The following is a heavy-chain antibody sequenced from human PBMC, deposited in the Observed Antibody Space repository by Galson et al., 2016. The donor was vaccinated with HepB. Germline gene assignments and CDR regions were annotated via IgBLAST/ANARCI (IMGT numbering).Heavy chain of an antibody. J-gene: IGHJ4*02. Sequence: SVKVSCKASGYTFTNYGIIWVRHAPGQGFEWMGWISAYNGNTNYAQKFQGRVTMTTDTSTSTAYLDLRSLGSDDTAVYYCARDIEWRNYDFWSRTHVGYFDYWGQGTLVTVSS. D-gene: IGHD3-3*01. CDR2: ISAYNGNT. CDR1: GYTFTNYG. CDR3: ARDIEWRNYDFWSRTHVGYFDY. V-gene: IGHV1-18*01.